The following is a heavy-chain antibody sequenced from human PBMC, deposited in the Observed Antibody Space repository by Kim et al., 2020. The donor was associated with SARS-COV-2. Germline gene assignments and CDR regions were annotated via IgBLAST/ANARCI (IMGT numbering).Heavy chain of an antibody. CDR1: GFTFSSYG. J-gene: IGHJ4*02. V-gene: IGHV3-33*05. Sequence: GGSLRLSCAASGFTFSSYGMHWVRQAPGKGLEWVAVISYDGSNKYYADSVKGRFTISRDNSKNTLYLQMNSLRAEDTAVYYCARDYYYDSSGYLDYWGQG. CDR3: ARDYYYDSSGYLDY. D-gene: IGHD3-22*01. CDR2: ISYDGSNK.